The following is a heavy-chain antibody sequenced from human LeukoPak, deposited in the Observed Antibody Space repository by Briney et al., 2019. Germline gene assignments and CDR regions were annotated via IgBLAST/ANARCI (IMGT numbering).Heavy chain of an antibody. Sequence: TYNPSLKRRVTISVDTSKNQFSLKLSSVTAADTAVYYCARSSNYDFWSGYWDYYYYGMDVWGQGTTVTVSS. CDR3: ARSSNYDFWSGYWDYYYYGMDV. D-gene: IGHD3-3*01. J-gene: IGHJ6*02. V-gene: IGHV4-59*01.